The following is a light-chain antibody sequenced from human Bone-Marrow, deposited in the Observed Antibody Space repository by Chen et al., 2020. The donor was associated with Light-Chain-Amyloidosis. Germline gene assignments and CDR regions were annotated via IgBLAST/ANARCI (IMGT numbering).Light chain of an antibody. CDR1: SSDIGVNNY. CDR2: EVT. V-gene: IGLV2-14*01. Sequence: QSALPQPASVSGSPGQSITISCIGTSSDIGVNNYVSWYQQHPGKAPKLILYEVTNRPAGVAHRCSDSTSGDTASLTIAGLQTEDDAVYYCNSYRSGYSLVVFGGGTKLTVL. CDR3: NSYRSGYSLVV. J-gene: IGLJ2*01.